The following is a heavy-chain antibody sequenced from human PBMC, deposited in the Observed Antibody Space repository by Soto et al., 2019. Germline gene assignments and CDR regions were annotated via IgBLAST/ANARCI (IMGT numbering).Heavy chain of an antibody. J-gene: IGHJ4*02. V-gene: IGHV1-18*01. CDR1: GYAFTTYG. CDR3: ASGRYGDY. CDR2: ISAHNGNT. Sequence: QVHLVQSGAEVKKPGASVKVSCQASGYAFTTYGIPWVRQAPGQGLEWMGWISAHNGNTNYAQKLQGRVTVTRDTSTSTAYMEVRSLRSDDTAVYYCASGRYGDYWGQGALVTVSS. D-gene: IGHD1-26*01.